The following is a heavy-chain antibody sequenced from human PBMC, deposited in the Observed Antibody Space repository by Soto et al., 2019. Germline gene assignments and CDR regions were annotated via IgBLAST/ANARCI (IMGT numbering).Heavy chain of an antibody. V-gene: IGHV4-61*01. Sequence: QVQLQESGPGLVRPSETLSLTCTVSGGSVTTGSYNWSWIRRPPGKGLEWIGNIFFTGITHYNPSLNNRGTMSVDTSKNQFSLTVTSVTAADTAVYYCARDGHGMDVWGQGTTVTVSS. CDR2: IFFTGIT. J-gene: IGHJ6*02. CDR1: GGSVTTGSYN. CDR3: ARDGHGMDV.